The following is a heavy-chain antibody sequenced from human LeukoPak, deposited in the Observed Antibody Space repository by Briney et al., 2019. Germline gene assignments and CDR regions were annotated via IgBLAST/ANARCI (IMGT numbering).Heavy chain of an antibody. J-gene: IGHJ6*03. CDR2: ISSSGSTI. CDR3: ARSGRGVDSFYFYMDV. CDR1: GFTFSSYE. V-gene: IGHV3-48*03. D-gene: IGHD3-10*01. Sequence: GGSLRLSSAASGFTFSSYEMNWVRQAPGKGLEWVSYISSSGSTIYYADSVKGRFTISRDNAKNSLYLQMNSLRAEDTAVYYCARSGRGVDSFYFYMDVWGKGTTVTVSS.